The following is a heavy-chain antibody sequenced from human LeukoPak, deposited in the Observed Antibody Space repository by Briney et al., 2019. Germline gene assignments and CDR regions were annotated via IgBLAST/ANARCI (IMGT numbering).Heavy chain of an antibody. CDR1: GFTFSSYS. V-gene: IGHV3-21*01. CDR3: ARDGDDVANWFDP. J-gene: IGHJ5*02. D-gene: IGHD7-27*01. Sequence: GGSLRLSCAASGFTFSSYSMNWVRQAPGKGLEWVSSISCSSSYIYYADSVKGRFTISRANAKNSLYLQMNSLRAEDTAVYYCARDGDDVANWFDPWGQGTLVTVS. CDR2: ISCSSSYI.